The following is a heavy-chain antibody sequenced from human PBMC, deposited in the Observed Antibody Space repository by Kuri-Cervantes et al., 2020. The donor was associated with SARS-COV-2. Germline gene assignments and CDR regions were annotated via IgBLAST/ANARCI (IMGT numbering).Heavy chain of an antibody. D-gene: IGHD3/OR15-3a*01. CDR3: ARCVWEDWLLYFEHFGWFDP. J-gene: IGHJ5*02. CDR1: GFTFSSYA. CDR2: ISYDGSNK. V-gene: IGHV3-30*04. Sequence: GESLKISCAASGFTFSSYAMHWVRQAPGKGLEWVAVISYDGSNKYYADSVKGRFTISRDNSKNTLYLQMNSLRAEDTAVYYCARCVWEDWLLYFEHFGWFDPWGQGTLVTVSS.